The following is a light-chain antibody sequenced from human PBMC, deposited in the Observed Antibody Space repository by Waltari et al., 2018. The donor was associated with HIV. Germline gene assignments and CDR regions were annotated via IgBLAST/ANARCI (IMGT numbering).Light chain of an antibody. V-gene: IGKV3-20*01. CDR2: AAA. J-gene: IGKJ1*01. Sequence: DILLTQTPVTLSLSPGHRATLSCWASQIIRANFLAWYQQTPGQAPRLLMFAAASRATGIPDRFTGSGSGTEFSLTIARLEHEDYAVYYCQQYATSPTFGNGTKVEV. CDR1: QIIRANF. CDR3: QQYATSPT.